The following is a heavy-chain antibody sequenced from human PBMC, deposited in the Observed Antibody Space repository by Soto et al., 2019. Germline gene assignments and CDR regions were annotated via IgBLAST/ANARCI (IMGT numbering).Heavy chain of an antibody. CDR3: AFRRRVDYYYYGMDV. V-gene: IGHV1-69*13. CDR1: GGTFSSYA. J-gene: IGHJ6*02. D-gene: IGHD2-15*01. Sequence: ASVKVSCKASGGTFSSYAISWVRQAPGQGLEWMGGIIPIFGTANYAQKFQGRVTITADESTSTAYMELSSLRSEDTAVYYCAFRRRVDYYYYGMDVWGQGTTVTVSS. CDR2: IIPIFGTA.